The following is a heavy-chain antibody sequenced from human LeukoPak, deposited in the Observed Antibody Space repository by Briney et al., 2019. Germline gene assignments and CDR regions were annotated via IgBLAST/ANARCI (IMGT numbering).Heavy chain of an antibody. D-gene: IGHD3-22*01. CDR1: GFTVSSNY. J-gene: IGHJ1*01. CDR3: ARGPGAYENTYFQH. Sequence: GGSLRLSCAASGFTVSSNYMSWVRQAPGKGLEWVSVIYSGGSTYYADSVKGRFTISRDNSKNTLYLQMNSLRAEDTAVCYCARGPGAYENTYFQHWGQGTLVTVSS. V-gene: IGHV3-53*05. CDR2: IYSGGST.